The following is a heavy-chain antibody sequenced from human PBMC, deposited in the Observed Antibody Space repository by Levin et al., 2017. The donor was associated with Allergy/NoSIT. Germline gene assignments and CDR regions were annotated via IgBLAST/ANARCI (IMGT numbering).Heavy chain of an antibody. CDR1: GGSISSGGYY. CDR2: IYYSGST. J-gene: IGHJ2*01. V-gene: IGHV4-31*03. D-gene: IGHD3-10*01. Sequence: SETLSLTCTVSGGSISSGGYYWSWIRQHPGKGLEWIGYIYYSGSTYYNPSLKSRVTISVDTSKNQFSLKLSSVTAADTAVYYCARRLYYYGSGLAFDLWGRGTLVTVSS. CDR3: ARRLYYYGSGLAFDL.